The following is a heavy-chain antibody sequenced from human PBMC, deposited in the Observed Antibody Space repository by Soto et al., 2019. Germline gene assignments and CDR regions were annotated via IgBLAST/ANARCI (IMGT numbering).Heavy chain of an antibody. J-gene: IGHJ6*02. Sequence: HITLKESGPTLVKPTQTLTLTCSFSGFSLSTTGVGVGWIRQPPGKALEWLALIYWDDDKRYNPSLNSRITITKDTSKNQVVLAMTIIDTVDTATYYCVQSRCGGDCLQSYSSHSYYGLDVWGQGTTVTVSS. CDR1: GFSLSTTGVG. CDR2: IYWDDDK. V-gene: IGHV2-5*02. D-gene: IGHD2-21*02. CDR3: VQSRCGGDCLQSYSSHSYYGLDV.